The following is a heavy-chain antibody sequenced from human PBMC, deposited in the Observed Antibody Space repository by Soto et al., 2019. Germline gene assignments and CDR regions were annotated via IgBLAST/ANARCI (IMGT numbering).Heavy chain of an antibody. CDR2: ISGSGGST. Sequence: LRLSCAASGFTFSSYAMSWVRQAPGKGLEWVSAISGSGGSTYYADSVKGRFTISRDNSKNTLYLQMNSLRAEDTAVYYCAKHQFYPSREVVSRKGIDVFDIGAKGKMVPV. D-gene: IGHD2-15*01. CDR3: AKHQFYPSREVVSRKGIDVFDI. CDR1: GFTFSSYA. J-gene: IGHJ3*02. V-gene: IGHV3-23*01.